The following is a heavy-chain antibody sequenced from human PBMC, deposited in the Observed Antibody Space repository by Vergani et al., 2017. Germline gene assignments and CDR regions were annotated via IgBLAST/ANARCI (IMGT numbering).Heavy chain of an antibody. Sequence: QVQLVQSGAEVKKPGSSVKVSCKASGGTFSSYAISWVRQAPGQGLEWMGGIIPIFGTANYAQKFQGRFTITADESTSTAYMELSSLRSEDRAVYYCATASPLGYCSITSCYRDLDYWGQGTLVTVSS. J-gene: IGHJ4*02. V-gene: IGHV1-69*01. CDR3: ATASPLGYCSITSCYRDLDY. CDR2: IIPIFGTA. CDR1: GGTFSSYA. D-gene: IGHD2-2*01.